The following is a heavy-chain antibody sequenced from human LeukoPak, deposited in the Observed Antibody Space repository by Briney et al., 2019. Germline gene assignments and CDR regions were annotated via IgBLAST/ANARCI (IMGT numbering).Heavy chain of an antibody. CDR2: INPNGGGT. J-gene: IGHJ4*02. Sequence: ASVKVSCKASGYTFTGYYMHWVRQAPGQGLEWMGRINPNGGGTNYAQKFQGRVTMTRDTSISTAYMELSRLRSDDTAVYYCARDRADGSYLPDYWGQGTLVTVSS. CDR3: ARDRADGSYLPDY. V-gene: IGHV1-2*06. D-gene: IGHD1-26*01. CDR1: GYTFTGYY.